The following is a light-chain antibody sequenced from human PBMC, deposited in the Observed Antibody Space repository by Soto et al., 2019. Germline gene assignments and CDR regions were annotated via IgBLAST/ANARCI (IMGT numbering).Light chain of an antibody. Sequence: EIVLTQSPATLSSSPGERATLSCRASQSVSSYLAWYQQKPGQAPRLLIYDASNRATGIPARFSGGGSGTDFTLTISSLVPEDFAVYYCQQRFNWPRFTFGQGTKLEIK. J-gene: IGKJ2*01. CDR2: DAS. V-gene: IGKV3-11*01. CDR1: QSVSSY. CDR3: QQRFNWPRFT.